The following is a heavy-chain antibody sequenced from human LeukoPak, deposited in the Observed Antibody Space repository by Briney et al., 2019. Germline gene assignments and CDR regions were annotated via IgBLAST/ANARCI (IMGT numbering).Heavy chain of an antibody. J-gene: IGHJ4*02. Sequence: PGGSLRLSCAASGFTFSSYAMHWVRQAPGKGLEWVAVISYDGTNKRDADSVKGRFTISRDNSKSTLYLQMNSLRAEDTAIYYCAIPIKIPPYDILAGYSSGWGQETLVPASS. V-gene: IGHV3-30-3*01. CDR1: GFTFSSYA. D-gene: IGHD3-9*01. CDR3: AIPIKIPPYDILAGYSSG. CDR2: ISYDGTNK.